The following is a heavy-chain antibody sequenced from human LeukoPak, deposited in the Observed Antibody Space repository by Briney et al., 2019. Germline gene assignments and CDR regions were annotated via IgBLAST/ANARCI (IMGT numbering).Heavy chain of an antibody. V-gene: IGHV3-66*02. J-gene: IGHJ4*02. CDR3: AKDRKWLPFDY. CDR2: TYSGGST. D-gene: IGHD3-22*01. CDR1: GFTVSSNY. Sequence: GGSLRLSCAASGFTVSSNYMTWVRQAPGKGLEWVSVTYSGGSTYYADSVKGRFTISRDNSKNTLYLQMNSLRAEDTAVYYSAKDRKWLPFDYWGQGTLVTVSS.